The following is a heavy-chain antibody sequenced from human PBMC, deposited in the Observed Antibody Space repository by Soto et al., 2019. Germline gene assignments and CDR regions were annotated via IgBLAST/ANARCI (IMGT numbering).Heavy chain of an antibody. D-gene: IGHD2-15*01. Sequence: SETLSLTCSVSGETVSSGYYYWTWIRQPPGKGLEWIGSILSSGRTNYNPSLKSRVSMSVDTSKNQFSLRLTSVGAADTAIYFCARVVRCTRSGCYYLALDLWGQGTMVIVS. CDR1: GETVSSGYYY. CDR2: ILSSGRT. J-gene: IGHJ6*02. CDR3: ARVVRCTRSGCYYLALDL. V-gene: IGHV4-61*01.